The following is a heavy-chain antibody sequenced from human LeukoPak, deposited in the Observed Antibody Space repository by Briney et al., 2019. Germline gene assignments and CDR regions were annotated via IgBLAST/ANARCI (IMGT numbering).Heavy chain of an antibody. Sequence: SETLSLTCAVYGDSFSGYYWSWIRQSPEKGLEWIGEINYSGSTNYNPSLRSRVTISEATSKNQFSLKLTSVTAADTAVYYCVRRREASFTYWYFDLWGRGTQVTVSS. CDR1: GDSFSGYY. V-gene: IGHV4-34*01. J-gene: IGHJ2*01. CDR3: VRRREASFTYWYFDL. CDR2: INYSGST. D-gene: IGHD1-26*01.